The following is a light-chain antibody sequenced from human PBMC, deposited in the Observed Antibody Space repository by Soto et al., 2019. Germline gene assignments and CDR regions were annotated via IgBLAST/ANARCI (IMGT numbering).Light chain of an antibody. CDR2: DAS. CDR3: QQRTDWPPLT. V-gene: IGKV3-11*01. Sequence: EIVLTQSPATLSLSPGDTATLSCRASQNINTYLAWYQQKPGQAHRLLIYDASNRATGIPQRFSGRGSGTDFTLAISSLEPEDFAVYYCQQRTDWPPLTFVGGTNVEVK. CDR1: QNINTY. J-gene: IGKJ4*01.